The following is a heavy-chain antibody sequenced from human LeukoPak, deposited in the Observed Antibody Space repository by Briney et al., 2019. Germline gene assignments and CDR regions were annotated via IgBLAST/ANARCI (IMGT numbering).Heavy chain of an antibody. CDR2: ISSSSSTT. CDR1: GFTFSTSS. Sequence: GGSLRLSCAASGFTFSTSSMNWVRQAPGKGPEWVSYISSSSSTTYYADSVKGRFTISRDNAKNSLYLQMNSLRAEDTAVYYCVRRGLIVTEYLERWGQGTLVIVSS. D-gene: IGHD3-10*01. V-gene: IGHV3-48*04. CDR3: VRRGLIVTEYLER. J-gene: IGHJ1*01.